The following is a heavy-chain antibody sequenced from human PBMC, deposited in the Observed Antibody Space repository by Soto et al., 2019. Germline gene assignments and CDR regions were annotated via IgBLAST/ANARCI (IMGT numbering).Heavy chain of an antibody. CDR2: ISSSSSTI. J-gene: IGHJ4*02. CDR3: ARDHSSSWYLFDY. V-gene: IGHV3-48*01. CDR1: GFTFSSYS. D-gene: IGHD6-13*01. Sequence: EVRLVESGGGLVQPGGSLRLSCAASGFTFSSYSMKWVRQAPGKGLEWVSFISSSSSTIYYADSVKGRFTISRDNAKNSLYLQMNSLRAEDTAIYYCARDHSSSWYLFDYWGQGTLVTVSS.